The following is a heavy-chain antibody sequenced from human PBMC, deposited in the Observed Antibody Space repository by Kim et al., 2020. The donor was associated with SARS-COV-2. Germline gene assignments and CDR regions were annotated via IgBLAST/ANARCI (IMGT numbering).Heavy chain of an antibody. CDR3: AREAWFGELSFGY. D-gene: IGHD3-10*01. Sequence: GGSLRLSCAASGFTFSSYAMHWVRQAPGKGLEWVAVISYDGSNKYYADSVKGRFTISRDNSKNTLYLQMNSLRAEDTAVYYCAREAWFGELSFGYWGQGTLVTVSS. CDR1: GFTFSSYA. CDR2: ISYDGSNK. J-gene: IGHJ4*02. V-gene: IGHV3-30*04.